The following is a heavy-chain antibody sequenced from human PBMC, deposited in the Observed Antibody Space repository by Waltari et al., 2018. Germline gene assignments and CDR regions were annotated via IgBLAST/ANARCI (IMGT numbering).Heavy chain of an antibody. CDR3: ARGTLYNNGWWDF. CDR2: VFYSGST. V-gene: IGHV4-59*01. J-gene: IGHJ4*02. Sequence: QVQLQESGPGLVKPSETLSLTCTVSGGSISLYYWSWIRQPPGKGLAWIGHVFYSGSTNYNPSLKSRVTISVDTSKNQFSLRLSSVTAADTAVYYCARGTLYNNGWWDFWGQGTLVPVSS. CDR1: GGSISLYY. D-gene: IGHD6-19*01.